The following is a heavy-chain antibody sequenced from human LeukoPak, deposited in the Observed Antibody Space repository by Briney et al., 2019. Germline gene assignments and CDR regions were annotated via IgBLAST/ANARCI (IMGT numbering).Heavy chain of an antibody. D-gene: IGHD3-10*01. CDR1: GGSFSGYY. Sequence: SETLSLTCAAYGGSFSGYYWSWIRQPPGKGLEWIGEINHSGSTNYNPSLKSRVTISVDTSKIQFSLKLSSVTAADTAVYYCSSGGFGEFSYWGQGTLVTVSS. V-gene: IGHV4-34*03. CDR2: INHSGST. CDR3: SSGGFGEFSY. J-gene: IGHJ4*02.